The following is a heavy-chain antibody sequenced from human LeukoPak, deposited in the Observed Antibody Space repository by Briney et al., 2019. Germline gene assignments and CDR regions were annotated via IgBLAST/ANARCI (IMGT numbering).Heavy chain of an antibody. V-gene: IGHV4-34*01. CDR1: GGSFSGYY. Sequence: SETLSLTCAVYGGSFSGYYWSWIRQPPGKGLEWIGEINHSGSTNYNPSLKSRVTISVDTSKNQSSLKLSSVTAADTAVYYCARGPDYVWGSYRLEYFQHWGQGTLVTVSS. D-gene: IGHD3-16*02. CDR3: ARGPDYVWGSYRLEYFQH. J-gene: IGHJ1*01. CDR2: INHSGST.